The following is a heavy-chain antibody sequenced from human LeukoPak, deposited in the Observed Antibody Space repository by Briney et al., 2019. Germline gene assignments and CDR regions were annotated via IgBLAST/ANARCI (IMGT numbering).Heavy chain of an antibody. CDR2: INPNSGGT. J-gene: IGHJ5*02. CDR3: ARVVPAARAFDP. V-gene: IGHV1-2*02. Sequence: GASVKVSCKASGYTFTGYYMHWVRQAPGQGLEWVGWINPNSGGTNYAQKFQGRVTMTRDTSISTAYMELSRLRSDDTAVYYCARVVPAARAFDPWGQGTLVTVSS. CDR1: GYTFTGYY. D-gene: IGHD2-2*01.